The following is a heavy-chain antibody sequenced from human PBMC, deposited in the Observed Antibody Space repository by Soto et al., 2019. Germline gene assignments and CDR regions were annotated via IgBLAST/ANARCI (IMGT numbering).Heavy chain of an antibody. J-gene: IGHJ4*02. V-gene: IGHV1-69*02. CDR2: IIPILGIA. CDR1: GGTFSSYT. D-gene: IGHD5-12*01. Sequence: QVQLVQSGAEVKKPGSSVKVSCKASGGTFSSYTISWVRQAPGQGLEWMGRIIPILGIANYAQKFQGRVTITADKSTSTAYMELSSLRSEDTAVYYCARSAWSADGYNSRADYWGQGTLVTVSS. CDR3: ARSAWSADGYNSRADY.